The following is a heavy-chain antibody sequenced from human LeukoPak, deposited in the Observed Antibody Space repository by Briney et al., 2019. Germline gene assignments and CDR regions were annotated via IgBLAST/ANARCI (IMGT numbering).Heavy chain of an antibody. D-gene: IGHD4-11*01. V-gene: IGHV1-18*01. Sequence: ASVKVSCKASGYTFTSYGISWVRQAPGQGLEWMGWISAYNGNTNYAQKLQGRVTMTTDTSTSTAYMELRSLRSDDTAVYYCARERGDYSDYDVASLWDYWGQGTLVTVSS. CDR1: GYTFTSYG. J-gene: IGHJ4*02. CDR3: ARERGDYSDYDVASLWDY. CDR2: ISAYNGNT.